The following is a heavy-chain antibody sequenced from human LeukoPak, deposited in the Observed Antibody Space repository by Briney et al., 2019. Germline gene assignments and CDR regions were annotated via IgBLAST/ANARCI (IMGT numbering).Heavy chain of an antibody. Sequence: SEALSLTCLVSGGSTTSYYWSWIRQPAGKGLEWIGRVYNNGDTSYNPSLKSRVTMSADPSKNQFSLRLTSVTAADTAVYYCARGGYSYGYSPYYFDYWGQGTLVTVSS. D-gene: IGHD5-18*01. V-gene: IGHV4-4*07. CDR3: ARGGYSYGYSPYYFDY. CDR2: VYNNGDT. J-gene: IGHJ4*02. CDR1: GGSTTSYY.